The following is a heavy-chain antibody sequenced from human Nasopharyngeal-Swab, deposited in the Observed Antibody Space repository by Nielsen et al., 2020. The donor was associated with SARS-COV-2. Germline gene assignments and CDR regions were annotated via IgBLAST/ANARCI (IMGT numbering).Heavy chain of an antibody. CDR3: ARGHNCSGGSCPYYYYGMDV. V-gene: IGHV4-34*01. Sequence: SETLSLTCAVYGGSFSGYYWSWIRQPPGKGLKWIGEINHSGSTNYNPSLKSRVTISVDTSKNQFSLKLSSVTAADTAVYYCARGHNCSGGSCPYYYYGMDVWGQGTTVTVSS. J-gene: IGHJ6*02. CDR2: INHSGST. D-gene: IGHD2-15*01. CDR1: GGSFSGYY.